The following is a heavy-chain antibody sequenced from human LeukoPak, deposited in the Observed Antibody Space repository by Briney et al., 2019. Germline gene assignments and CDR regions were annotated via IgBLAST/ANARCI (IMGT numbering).Heavy chain of an antibody. CDR1: GGSISSYY. V-gene: IGHV4-59*01. CDR2: IYYSGST. D-gene: IGHD1-14*01. CDR3: ARYVEPEGFDY. Sequence: SETLSLTCTVSGGSISSYYWSWIRQPPGKGLEWIGYIYYSGSTNYNPSLKSRVTISVDTSKNQFSLKLSSVTAADTAVYYCARYVEPEGFDYWGQGTLVTVSS. J-gene: IGHJ4*02.